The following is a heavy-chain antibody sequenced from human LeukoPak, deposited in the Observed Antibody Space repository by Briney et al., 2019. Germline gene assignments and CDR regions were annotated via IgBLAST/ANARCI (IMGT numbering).Heavy chain of an antibody. Sequence: AWGSLRLSCAASGFTFSSYSMNWVRQAPGKGLEWVSVIYSGGSTYYADSVKGRFTISRDNSKNTLYLQMNSLRAEDTAVYYCARDGLLGWSYDSSGYRECWGQGTLVTVSS. D-gene: IGHD3-22*01. V-gene: IGHV3-53*01. CDR3: ARDGLLGWSYDSSGYREC. CDR2: IYSGGST. CDR1: GFTFSSYS. J-gene: IGHJ4*02.